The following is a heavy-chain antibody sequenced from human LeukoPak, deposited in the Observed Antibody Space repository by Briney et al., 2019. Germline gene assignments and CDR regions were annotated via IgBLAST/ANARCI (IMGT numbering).Heavy chain of an antibody. V-gene: IGHV4-34*01. J-gene: IGHJ4*02. Sequence: SETLSLTCAVYGGSFSGYYWSWIRQHPGKGLEWIGEINHSGSTNYNPSLKSRVTISVDTSKNQFSLKLSSVTAADTAVYYCARHPAMVRHKDFHYWGQGTLVTVSS. CDR1: GGSFSGYY. CDR3: ARHPAMVRHKDFHY. CDR2: INHSGST. D-gene: IGHD3-10*01.